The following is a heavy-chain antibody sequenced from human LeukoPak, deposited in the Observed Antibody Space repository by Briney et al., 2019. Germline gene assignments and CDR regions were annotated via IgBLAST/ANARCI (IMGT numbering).Heavy chain of an antibody. Sequence: PGGSLRLSCAASGFTFKDYWMSWVRQAPGKGPEWVANINKEGNEEHFVDSVKGRFTVSRDNAKNSLFLRMNSLRVEDTAVYYCATYDNWVAGDVWGQGTLVSVAS. D-gene: IGHD1-1*01. V-gene: IGHV3-7*01. CDR1: GFTFKDYW. CDR3: ATYDNWVAGDV. CDR2: INKEGNEE. J-gene: IGHJ4*02.